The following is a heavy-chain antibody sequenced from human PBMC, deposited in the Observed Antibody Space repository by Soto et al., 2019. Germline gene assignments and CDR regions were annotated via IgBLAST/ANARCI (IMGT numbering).Heavy chain of an antibody. CDR1: GGSFSGYY. J-gene: IGHJ4*02. Sequence: SETLSLTCAVYGGSFSGYYWSWIRQPPGKGLEWIGEINHSGSTNYNPSLKSRVTISVDTSKNQFSLKLSSVTAADTAVYYCARGDYYGSGSYSYYFDYWRQGPLVTVSS. CDR3: ARGDYYGSGSYSYYFDY. V-gene: IGHV4-34*01. D-gene: IGHD3-10*01. CDR2: INHSGST.